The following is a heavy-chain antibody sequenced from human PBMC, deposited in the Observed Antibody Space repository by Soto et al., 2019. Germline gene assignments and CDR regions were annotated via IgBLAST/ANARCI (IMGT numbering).Heavy chain of an antibody. J-gene: IGHJ5*02. V-gene: IGHV1-18*01. CDR1: GDTFTNFG. CDR3: ARVLRGVVNWFDP. Sequence: HLVQSGPEVKKPGASVTVSCKTSGDTFTNFGLSWVRQAPGQGLEWMGSIATYNSNKNYAQKFQGRLTLTTDTSTSTGYMELKSLEYDDTAVYYCARVLRGVVNWFDPWGQGTLVTGSS. D-gene: IGHD3-10*01. CDR2: IATYNSNK.